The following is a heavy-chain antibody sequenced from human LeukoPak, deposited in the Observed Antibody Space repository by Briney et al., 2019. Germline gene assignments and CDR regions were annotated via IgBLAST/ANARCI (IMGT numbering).Heavy chain of an antibody. CDR3: ARREPAAILTY. V-gene: IGHV4-39*01. D-gene: IGHD2-2*01. Sequence: SSETLSLTCTVSGGSISSSRYYWGWIRQPPGKGLEWIGSIYYSGSTYYNPSLKSRVTISVDTSKNQFSLKLSSVTAADTAVYYCARREPAAILTYWGQGTLVTVSS. CDR1: GGSISSSRYY. J-gene: IGHJ4*02. CDR2: IYYSGST.